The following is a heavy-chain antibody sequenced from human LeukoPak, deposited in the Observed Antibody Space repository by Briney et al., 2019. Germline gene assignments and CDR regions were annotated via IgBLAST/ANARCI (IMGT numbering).Heavy chain of an antibody. V-gene: IGHV1-69*04. D-gene: IGHD6-13*01. CDR3: ARDGGSSSWYNFFDWFDP. J-gene: IGHJ5*02. Sequence: GSSVKVSCKASGGTFSSYAISWVRQAPGQGLEWMGRIIPILGIANYAQKFQGRVTITADKSTSTAYMELSSLRSEDTAVYYCARDGGSSSWYNFFDWFDPWGQGTLVTVSS. CDR2: IIPILGIA. CDR1: GGTFSSYA.